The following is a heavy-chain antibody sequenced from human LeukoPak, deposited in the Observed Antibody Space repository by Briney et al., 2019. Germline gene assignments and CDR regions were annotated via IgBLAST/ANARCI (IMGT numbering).Heavy chain of an antibody. J-gene: IGHJ5*02. D-gene: IGHD2-15*01. CDR2: FDPEDGET. V-gene: IGHV1-24*01. CDR1: GYTLTGLS. Sequence: ASVKVSCKVSGYTLTGLSMHWVRQAPGKGLEWMGGFDPEDGETIYAQKFQGRVTMTEDTSTDTAYMELSSLRSEDTAVYYCATIYCSGGSCYSVAWFDPWGQGTLVTVSS. CDR3: ATIYCSGGSCYSVAWFDP.